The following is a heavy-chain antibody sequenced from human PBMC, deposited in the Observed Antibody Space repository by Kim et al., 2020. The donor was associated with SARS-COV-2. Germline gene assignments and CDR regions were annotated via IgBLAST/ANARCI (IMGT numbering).Heavy chain of an antibody. CDR1: GFTFSSYG. CDR2: ISYDGSNK. CDR3: AKETGWEQIFPDY. J-gene: IGHJ4*02. V-gene: IGHV3-30*18. D-gene: IGHD1-26*01. Sequence: GGSLRLSCAASGFTFSSYGMHWVRQAPGKGLEWVAVISYDGSNKYYADSVKGRFTISRDNSKNTLYLQMNSLRAEDTAVYYCAKETGWEQIFPDYWGQGTLVTVSS.